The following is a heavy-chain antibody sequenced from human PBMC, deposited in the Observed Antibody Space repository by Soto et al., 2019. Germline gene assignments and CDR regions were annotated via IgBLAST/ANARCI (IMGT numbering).Heavy chain of an antibody. J-gene: IGHJ4*02. D-gene: IGHD1-26*01. Sequence: EVQLLESGGGLVQPGGSLRLSCAASGFTFSSYAMSWVRQAPGKGLAWVSAISGSGGSTYYADSVKGRFTISRDNSKNTLYLQMNSLRAEDTAVYYCANPSRSAPLLYYFDYWGQGTLVTVSS. V-gene: IGHV3-23*01. CDR3: ANPSRSAPLLYYFDY. CDR2: ISGSGGST. CDR1: GFTFSSYA.